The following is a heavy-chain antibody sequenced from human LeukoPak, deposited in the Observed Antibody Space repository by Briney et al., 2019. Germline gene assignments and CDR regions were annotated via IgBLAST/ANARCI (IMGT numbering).Heavy chain of an antibody. CDR2: INQDGSAK. CDR3: ARWEIRGTAHQLDY. CDR1: GFTLSSHW. V-gene: IGHV3-7*01. D-gene: IGHD1-26*01. Sequence: GGSLRVSCAASGFTLSSHWMTWARQAPGNGLEWVANINQDGSAKYYVDSVKGRFTISRDNAKNSMYLQMNSLRAEDTAVYYCARWEIRGTAHQLDYWGQGTLVTVSS. J-gene: IGHJ4*02.